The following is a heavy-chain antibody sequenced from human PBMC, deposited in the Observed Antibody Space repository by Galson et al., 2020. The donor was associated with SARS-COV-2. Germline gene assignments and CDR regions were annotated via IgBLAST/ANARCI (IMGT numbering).Heavy chain of an antibody. CDR2: AYHSGSF. Sequence: SETLSLTCNVSGFSINRGYYWGWIRLPPGRGLEWIANAYHSGSFYYNPSPRSRVPLSVDTSQNQFSLKLSSVTAADTAVYYCARGRVNNWLTGGPGGFDYWGQGTLITVSS. CDR1: GFSINRGYY. V-gene: IGHV4-38-2*02. CDR3: ARGRVNNWLTGGPGGFDY. J-gene: IGHJ4*02. D-gene: IGHD1-20*01.